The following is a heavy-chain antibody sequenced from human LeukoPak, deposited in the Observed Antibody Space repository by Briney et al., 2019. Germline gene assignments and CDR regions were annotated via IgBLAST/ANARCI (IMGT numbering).Heavy chain of an antibody. CDR1: GFTFSSYW. D-gene: IGHD6-19*01. Sequence: GGSLRLSCAASGFTFSSYWMSWVRQAPGKGLEWVANIKQDGSEKYYVDSVKGRFTISRDNAKNSLYLQMNSLRAEDTAVYYCARDLRYSSGWSASGMDVWGKGTTVTISS. CDR3: ARDLRYSSGWSASGMDV. CDR2: IKQDGSEK. V-gene: IGHV3-7*03. J-gene: IGHJ6*03.